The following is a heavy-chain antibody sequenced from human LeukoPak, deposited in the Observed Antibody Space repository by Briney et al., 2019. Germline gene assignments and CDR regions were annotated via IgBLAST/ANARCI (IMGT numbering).Heavy chain of an antibody. CDR3: ARGLRAYYYYGMDV. D-gene: IGHD3-3*01. Sequence: GGSLRLSCAASGFTFSNYAMHWVRQAPGEGLEYVSAISSNGGSTYYADSVEGRFTISRDNSKNTLFLQMGSLRVEDMAVYYCARGLRAYYYYGMDVWGQGTTVTVSS. J-gene: IGHJ6*02. V-gene: IGHV3-64*02. CDR2: ISSNGGST. CDR1: GFTFSNYA.